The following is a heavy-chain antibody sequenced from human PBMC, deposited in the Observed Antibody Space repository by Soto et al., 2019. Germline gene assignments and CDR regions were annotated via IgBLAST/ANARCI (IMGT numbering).Heavy chain of an antibody. CDR3: AKEGWYYYDSSGYYDY. V-gene: IGHV3-23*01. J-gene: IGHJ4*02. CDR1: GFTFSSYT. Sequence: EVQLLESGGGLVQPGGSLRLSCAASGFTFSSYTMSWVRHAPGKGLEWVSAISGRGGSTYYADSVKGRFTISRDSSKNTLYLQMNSLRAEDTAVYYCAKEGWYYYDSSGYYDYWGQGTLVTVSS. CDR2: ISGRGGST. D-gene: IGHD3-22*01.